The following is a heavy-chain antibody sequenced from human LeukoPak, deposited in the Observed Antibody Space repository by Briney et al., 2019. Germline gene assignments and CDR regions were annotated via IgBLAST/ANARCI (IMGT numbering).Heavy chain of an antibody. D-gene: IGHD3-3*01. CDR2: IYHSGST. CDR3: ARGNYDLTYYFDY. CDR1: GGSISSGGYY. V-gene: IGHV4-30-2*01. Sequence: SETLSLTCTVSGGSISSGGYYWSWIRQPPGKGLEWIGYIYHSGSTYYSPSLKSRVTISVDRSKNQFSLKLSSVTAADTAVYYCARGNYDLTYYFDYWGQGTLVTVSS. J-gene: IGHJ4*02.